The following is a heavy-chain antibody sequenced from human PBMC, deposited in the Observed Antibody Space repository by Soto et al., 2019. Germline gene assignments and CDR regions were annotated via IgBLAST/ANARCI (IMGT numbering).Heavy chain of an antibody. CDR1: GATFSSFA. V-gene: IGHV1-69*01. J-gene: IGHJ4*02. D-gene: IGHD3-3*01. Sequence: QVQLLQSGAEVKKPGSSLKVSCKASGATFSSFAFSWVRQAPGQGLEWMGVIIPIFDTIKFARKFQGRVTLTADESTATAYMELDRLTSEDTAVYYCASPLRWSGYYIAFDYWGQGTXVIXSS. CDR3: ASPLRWSGYYIAFDY. CDR2: IIPIFDTI.